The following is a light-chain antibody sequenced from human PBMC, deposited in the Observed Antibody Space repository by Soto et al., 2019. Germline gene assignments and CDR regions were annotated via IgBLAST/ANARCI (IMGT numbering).Light chain of an antibody. Sequence: DIVMTQSPDSLAVSLGERATINCKSSQSVLYSSNNKNYLAWYQQKPGQPPKLLIYWASTRESGVPDRFSGSGSEPDFTLTISSLQAEDVAVYYCQQYLSTPWTFGQGTKVEIK. CDR3: QQYLSTPWT. J-gene: IGKJ1*01. V-gene: IGKV4-1*01. CDR1: QSVLYSSNNKNY. CDR2: WAS.